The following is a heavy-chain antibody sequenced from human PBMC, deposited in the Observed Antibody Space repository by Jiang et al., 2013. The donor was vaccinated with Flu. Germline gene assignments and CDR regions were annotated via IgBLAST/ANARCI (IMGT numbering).Heavy chain of an antibody. CDR1: GFTFSSYW. CDR2: INGDGSST. J-gene: IGHJ4*02. CDR3: AARRMGDSSGSFDY. Sequence: GGSLRLSCAASGFTFSSYWMHWVRQVPGKGLVWVSRINGDGSSTFYADSAKGRFTISRDNAQNSLYLQMNSLRAEDTAVYYCAARRMGDSSGSFDYWGQGTLVTASS. V-gene: IGHV3-74*01. D-gene: IGHD3-22*01.